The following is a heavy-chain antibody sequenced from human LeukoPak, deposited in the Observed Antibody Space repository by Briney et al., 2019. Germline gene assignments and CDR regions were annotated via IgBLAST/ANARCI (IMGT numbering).Heavy chain of an antibody. CDR1: GFIFSSYA. CDR2: IKQDGSEK. V-gene: IGHV3-7*05. D-gene: IGHD6-19*01. Sequence: GGSLRLSCAASGFIFSSYAMDWVRQAPGKGLEWVANIKQDGSEKYYVDSVKGRFTISRDNAKNSLYLQMNSLRAEDTAVYYCARDHSSGRAHDYWGQGTLVTVSS. CDR3: ARDHSSGRAHDY. J-gene: IGHJ4*02.